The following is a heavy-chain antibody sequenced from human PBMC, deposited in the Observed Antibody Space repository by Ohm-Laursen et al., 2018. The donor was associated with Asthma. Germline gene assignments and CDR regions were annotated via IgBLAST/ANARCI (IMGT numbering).Heavy chain of an antibody. CDR1: GDSFSGGSYY. V-gene: IGHV4-31*03. J-gene: IGHJ4*02. CDR2: IDYGGST. Sequence: TLSFTCTVSGDSFSGGSYYRGWPRQLPGKVLEFIGYIDYGGSTFNNPSLERRITISVVTSKNQISRRLSSVTAADTAVYYCARGVGVYYGAGAIDSWGQGTLVTVSS. D-gene: IGHD4/OR15-4a*01. CDR3: ARGVGVYYGAGAIDS.